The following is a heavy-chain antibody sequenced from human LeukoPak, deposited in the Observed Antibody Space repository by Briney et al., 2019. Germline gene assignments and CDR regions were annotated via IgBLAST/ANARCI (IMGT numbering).Heavy chain of an antibody. CDR3: AVLDGFCSGVTCYPGGF. V-gene: IGHV2-5*02. Sequence: SGPTLVKPTQTLTLTCTFSGFSLSTSGVGVGWIRQPPGKTLEWLALIYWDDDKRYSPSLKSRLTITKDTSKNQVVLTMTNMDPVDTATYYCAVLDGFCSGVTCYPGGFWDQGTLVAVSS. D-gene: IGHD2-15*01. CDR2: IYWDDDK. CDR1: GFSLSTSGVG. J-gene: IGHJ4*02.